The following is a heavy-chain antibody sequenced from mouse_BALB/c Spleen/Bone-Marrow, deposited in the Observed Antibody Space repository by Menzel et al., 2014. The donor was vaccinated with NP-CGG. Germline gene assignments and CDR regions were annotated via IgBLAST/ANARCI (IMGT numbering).Heavy chain of an antibody. D-gene: IGHD2-3*01. CDR1: GYTFTNYY. V-gene: IGHV1S56*01. Sequence: VQLQQSGPELVKPGASVRISCKASGYTFTNYYIHWVKQRPGQGLEWIGWIYPVNVHANFNEKFRGKATLTADKSSSTAYMQLSSLTSEDSAVYFCARRLLPYYAMDYWGQGTSVTVSS. J-gene: IGHJ4*01. CDR3: ARRLLPYYAMDY. CDR2: IYPVNVHA.